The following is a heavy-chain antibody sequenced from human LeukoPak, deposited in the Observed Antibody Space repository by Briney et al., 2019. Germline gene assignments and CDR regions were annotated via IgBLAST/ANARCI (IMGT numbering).Heavy chain of an antibody. Sequence: PGGALGLSCGAPRFPFYSHSMKRGRPAPGGGLGWVSAISGSGGSTYYADSVKGRFTISRDNSKNTLYLQMNSLRAEDTAVYYCANDYGDYTDEYFQHWGQGTLVTVSS. CDR1: RFPFYSHS. D-gene: IGHD4-17*01. V-gene: IGHV3-23*01. CDR3: ANDYGDYTDEYFQH. J-gene: IGHJ1*01. CDR2: ISGSGGST.